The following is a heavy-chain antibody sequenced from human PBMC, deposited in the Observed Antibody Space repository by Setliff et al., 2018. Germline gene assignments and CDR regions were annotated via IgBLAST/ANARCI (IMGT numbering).Heavy chain of an antibody. V-gene: IGHV3-30-3*01. D-gene: IGHD3-10*01. Sequence: GGSLRLSCAASGFIFSNYFMNWVRQAPGKGLEWVAVIWNDGSSKYYADSVKGRFTISRDNSMDTLYLQMNSLRTEDTAVYYCRLWFGELLRDYWGQGTLVTVSS. J-gene: IGHJ4*02. CDR1: GFIFSNYF. CDR3: RLWFGELLRDY. CDR2: IWNDGSSK.